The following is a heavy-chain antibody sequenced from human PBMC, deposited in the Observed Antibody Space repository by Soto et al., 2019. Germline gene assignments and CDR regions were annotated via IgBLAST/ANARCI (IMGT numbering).Heavy chain of an antibody. CDR1: GGTFSSYA. CDR3: AILQADYYDSSGYYQSDY. Sequence: SVKVSCKASGGTFSSYAISWVRQAPGQGLEWMGGIIPIFGTANYAQKFQGRVTITADESTSTAYMELSSLRSEDTAVYYCAILQADYYDSSGYYQSDYWGQGTLVTVSS. J-gene: IGHJ4*02. V-gene: IGHV1-69*13. CDR2: IIPIFGTA. D-gene: IGHD3-22*01.